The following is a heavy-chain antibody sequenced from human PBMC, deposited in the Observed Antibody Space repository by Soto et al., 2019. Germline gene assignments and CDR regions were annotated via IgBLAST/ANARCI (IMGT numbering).Heavy chain of an antibody. V-gene: IGHV4-59*12. D-gene: IGHD6-6*01. CDR1: GGSISSYY. CDR2: IYYSGST. J-gene: IGHJ6*02. CDR3: ARVGSSSSDYYYYYAMDV. Sequence: PSETLSLTCTVSGGSISSYYWSWIRQPPGKGLEWIGYIYYSGSTNYNPSLKSRVTISVDTSKNQFSLKLSSVTAADTAVYYCARVGSSSSDYYYYYAMDVWGQGTTVTVSS.